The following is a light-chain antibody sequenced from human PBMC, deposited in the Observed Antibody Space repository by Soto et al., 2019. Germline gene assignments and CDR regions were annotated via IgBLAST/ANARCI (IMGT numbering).Light chain of an antibody. Sequence: QSALTQPRSVSGSPGQSVTIACTGTTTDVGGYNYVSCYQHHPGKGPKLMIFDVSKRPSGVPDRFSGSKSGNTASLTISGLQAEEEAEYHCCSYAGSYILIFGGGSKLTVL. CDR2: DVS. CDR3: CSYAGSYILI. J-gene: IGLJ2*01. CDR1: TTDVGGYNY. V-gene: IGLV2-11*01.